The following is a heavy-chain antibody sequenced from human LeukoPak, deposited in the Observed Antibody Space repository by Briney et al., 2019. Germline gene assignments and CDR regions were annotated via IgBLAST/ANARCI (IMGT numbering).Heavy chain of an antibody. CDR1: GFSVSNNY. Sequence: GESLRLSCAASGFSVSNNYMSWVRQAPGKGLEGVSVIYSRGATYYADSVKGRFTISRDNSKNTLYLQMNSLRVEDTAVYYCAARNYWGQGTLVTVSS. V-gene: IGHV3-53*01. J-gene: IGHJ4*02. CDR3: AARNY. CDR2: IYSRGAT. D-gene: IGHD1-14*01.